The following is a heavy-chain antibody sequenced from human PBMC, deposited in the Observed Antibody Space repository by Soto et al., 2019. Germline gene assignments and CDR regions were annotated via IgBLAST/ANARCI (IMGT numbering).Heavy chain of an antibody. D-gene: IGHD5-12*01. CDR1: AASSGRSSYF. CDR3: ARRDRGGNGGKSFPF. J-gene: IGHJ4*02. CDR2: LYYSGSA. Sequence: PSETLSLTCTVSAASSGRSSYFWGWIRQPPGKGLEWIGSLYYSGSAYYNPSLYSRVTISADTSKNLLSLKLRSVTAADTAVYYCARRDRGGNGGKSFPFWGQRTLVTV. V-gene: IGHV4-39*01.